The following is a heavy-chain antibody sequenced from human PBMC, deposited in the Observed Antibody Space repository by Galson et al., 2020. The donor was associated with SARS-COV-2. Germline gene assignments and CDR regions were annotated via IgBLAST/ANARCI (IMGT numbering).Heavy chain of an antibody. Sequence: ASVKVSCKASGYTFTSYGISWVRQAPGQGLEWMGWISAYNGNTNYAQKLQGRVTMTTDTSTSTAYMELRSLRSDDTAVYYCAHCSGGSCYPDYYGMDVWGQGTTVTVSS. CDR3: AHCSGGSCYPDYYGMDV. CDR2: ISAYNGNT. CDR1: GYTFTSYG. D-gene: IGHD2-15*01. V-gene: IGHV1-18*04. J-gene: IGHJ6*02.